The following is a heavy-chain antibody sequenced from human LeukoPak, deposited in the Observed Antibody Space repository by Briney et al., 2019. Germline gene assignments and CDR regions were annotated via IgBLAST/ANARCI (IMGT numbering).Heavy chain of an antibody. CDR2: IYSGGST. D-gene: IGHD3-10*01. Sequence: GGSLRLSCAASGFTVSSNYMSWVRQAPGKGLEWVSVIYSGGSTYYADSVKGRFTISRDNSKNTLYLQMNSLRAEDTAVYYCARASIRGLFDYWGQGTLVTVSS. CDR3: ARASIRGLFDY. J-gene: IGHJ4*02. V-gene: IGHV3-66*01. CDR1: GFTVSSNY.